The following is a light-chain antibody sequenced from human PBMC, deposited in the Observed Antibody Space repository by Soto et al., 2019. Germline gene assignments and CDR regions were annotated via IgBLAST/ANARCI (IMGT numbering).Light chain of an antibody. Sequence: QSALAQPASVSGSPGQSITISCTGASGYVGTYSLVSWYQQHPGKAPKVVIYEGHKRPSGVPDRFSGSTSVNTASLTISGLQTDDDADYYCCLYVGATPYVFGTGTKFTVL. J-gene: IGLJ1*01. CDR3: CLYVGATPYV. CDR1: SGYVGTYSL. V-gene: IGLV2-23*01. CDR2: EGH.